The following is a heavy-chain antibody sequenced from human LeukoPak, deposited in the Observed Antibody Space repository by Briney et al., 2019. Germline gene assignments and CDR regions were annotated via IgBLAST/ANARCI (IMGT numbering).Heavy chain of an antibody. CDR3: ASRPAISVAGSYMDY. D-gene: IGHD6-19*01. CDR1: GYSFTSYW. J-gene: IGHJ4*02. V-gene: IGHV5-51*01. Sequence: GESLKISCKGSGYSFTSYWIGWVRQMPGKGLEWMGIIYPGDSDTRYSPSFQGQVTISADKSISTAYLQWSSLKASDTAMYYCASRPAISVAGSYMDYWGQGTLVTVSS. CDR2: IYPGDSDT.